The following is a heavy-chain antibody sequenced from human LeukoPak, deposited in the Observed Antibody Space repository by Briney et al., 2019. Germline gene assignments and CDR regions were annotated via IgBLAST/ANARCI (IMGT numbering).Heavy chain of an antibody. Sequence: SVKVSCKASGGTFSSYAISWVRQAPGQGLEWMGGIIPIFGTANYAQKFQGRVTITADESTSTAYMELSSLRSEDTAVYYCARGPDCSSTSCQSGYYYYGMDVWGQGTTVTVSS. CDR2: IIPIFGTA. D-gene: IGHD2-2*01. J-gene: IGHJ6*02. V-gene: IGHV1-69*01. CDR1: GGTFSSYA. CDR3: ARGPDCSSTSCQSGYYYYGMDV.